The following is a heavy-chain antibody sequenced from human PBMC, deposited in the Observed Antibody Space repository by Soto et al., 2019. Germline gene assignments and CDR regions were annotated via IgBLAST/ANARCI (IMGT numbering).Heavy chain of an antibody. Sequence: PGGSLRLSCAASGFTFSSYGMHWVRQAPGKGLEWVAVISYDGSNKYYADSVKGRFTISRDNSKNTLYLQMNSLRAEDTAVYYCARAKYSSSFGGMDVWGQGTTVTVSS. CDR1: GFTFSSYG. D-gene: IGHD6-6*01. J-gene: IGHJ6*02. CDR2: ISYDGSNK. V-gene: IGHV3-30*03. CDR3: ARAKYSSSFGGMDV.